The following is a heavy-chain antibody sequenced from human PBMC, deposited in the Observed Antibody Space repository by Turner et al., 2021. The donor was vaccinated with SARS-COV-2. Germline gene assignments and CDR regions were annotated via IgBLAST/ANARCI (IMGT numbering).Heavy chain of an antibody. V-gene: IGHV2-70*15. Sequence: QVTLRESGPALVKPTQTLPLTCTFSGFSLSTSGMCVSWIRQPPGKALEWLARIDWDDDKHYSTSLKTRLTISKDTSKNQVVLTMTNMDPVDTATYYCARTTAAIVAPDYWGQGTLVTVSS. J-gene: IGHJ4*02. CDR1: GFSLSTSGMC. CDR2: IDWDDDK. D-gene: IGHD2-2*01. CDR3: ARTTAAIVAPDY.